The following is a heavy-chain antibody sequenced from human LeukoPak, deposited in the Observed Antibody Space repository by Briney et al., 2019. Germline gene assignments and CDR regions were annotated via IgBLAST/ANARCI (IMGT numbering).Heavy chain of an antibody. CDR1: GFIFSSYA. CDR3: AKVSDFWSGYSYLFDY. D-gene: IGHD3-3*01. V-gene: IGHV3-33*06. CDR2: IWFDGSNQ. Sequence: GRSLRLSCAASGFIFSSYAMHWVRRAPGKGPEWVAIIWFDGSNQYYAESVEGRFTVSRDNSKNTLYLQMNSLRAEDTAVYYCAKVSDFWSGYSYLFDYWGQGTLVTVSS. J-gene: IGHJ4*02.